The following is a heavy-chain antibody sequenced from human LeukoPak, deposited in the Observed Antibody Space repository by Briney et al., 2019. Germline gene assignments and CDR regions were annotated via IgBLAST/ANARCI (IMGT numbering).Heavy chain of an antibody. CDR2: IYYSGTT. CDR3: ARIDFDRSHY. CDR1: GGSSSSSNYY. V-gene: IGHV4-39*01. D-gene: IGHD3-9*01. Sequence: SETLSLTCGVSGGSSSSSNYYWDWIRQPPGKGLEWIGSIYYSGTTYYSPSLKSRVTVSIDTSKKQFSLKVSSVTAADTAVYYCARIDFDRSHYWGQGILVTVSS. J-gene: IGHJ4*02.